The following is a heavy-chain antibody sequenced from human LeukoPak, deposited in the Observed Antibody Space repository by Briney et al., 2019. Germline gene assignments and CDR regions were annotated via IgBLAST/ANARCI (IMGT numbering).Heavy chain of an antibody. J-gene: IGHJ4*02. V-gene: IGHV3-48*01. Sequence: GGSLRLSCAVSGVTFSNHNMNWVRQAPGKGLEWVSYISSSSSTLYYVDSVKGRFTISRDNAKNSLYLQMNSLRAEDTAVYYCAVSFDYWGQGTLVTVSS. CDR3: AVSFDY. CDR1: GVTFSNHN. CDR2: ISSSSSTL. D-gene: IGHD5/OR15-5a*01.